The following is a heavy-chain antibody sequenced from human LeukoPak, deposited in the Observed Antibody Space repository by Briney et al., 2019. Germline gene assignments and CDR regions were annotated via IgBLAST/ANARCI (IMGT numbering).Heavy chain of an antibody. CDR3: ARDPIAPYSSSSDDAFDI. J-gene: IGHJ3*02. CDR1: GGSISSGDYY. CDR2: IYYSGST. Sequence: SETLSLTCTVSGGSISSGDYYWSWIRQPPGKGLEWIGYIYYSGSTYYNPSLKSRVTISVDTSKNQFSLKLSSVTAADTAVYYCARDPIAPYSSSSDDAFDIWGQGTMVTVSS. D-gene: IGHD6-6*01. V-gene: IGHV4-30-4*08.